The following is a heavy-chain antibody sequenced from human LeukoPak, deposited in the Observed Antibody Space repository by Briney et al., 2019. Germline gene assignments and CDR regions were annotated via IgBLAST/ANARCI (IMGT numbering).Heavy chain of an antibody. CDR1: GGSITSSDFN. V-gene: IGHV4-39*01. CDR3: ARLDKGIKAAHFDY. D-gene: IGHD6-25*01. Sequence: KPSETLSLTCTVYGGSITSSDFNWGWIRQPPGKGLEWIGLISYSGSTYYNPSLKSRVTISVDTSKSHFSLKLSSVTAADTAIYYCARLDKGIKAAHFDYWGQGTLVTVSS. J-gene: IGHJ4*02. CDR2: ISYSGST.